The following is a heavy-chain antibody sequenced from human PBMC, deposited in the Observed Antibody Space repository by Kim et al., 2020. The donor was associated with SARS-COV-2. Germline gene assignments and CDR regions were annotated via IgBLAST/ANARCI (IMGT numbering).Heavy chain of an antibody. V-gene: IGHV3-30*01. J-gene: IGHJ3*02. D-gene: IGHD3-22*01. Sequence: VKGRFIISRDNSKNALNLQLNSLRAEDTAVYYCARDGRAYYFSSSAYLDIWGQGTMVTVSS. CDR3: ARDGRAYYFSSSAYLDI.